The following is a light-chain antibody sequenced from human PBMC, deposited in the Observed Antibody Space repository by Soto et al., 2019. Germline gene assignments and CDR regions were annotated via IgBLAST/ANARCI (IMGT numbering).Light chain of an antibody. CDR3: MQPLENFRT. CDR1: ARLLHKNGYNY. CDR2: LGS. V-gene: IGKV2-28*01. Sequence: IAMTQSPLSLSVTPGEAASISFMSSARLLHKNGYNYVDWYMQKPGQSPQLLIYLGSNRASGVPDRFSGSGSETYFTLEISRVEDEDVGVYYCMQPLENFRTFGQGTKVDIK. J-gene: IGKJ1*01.